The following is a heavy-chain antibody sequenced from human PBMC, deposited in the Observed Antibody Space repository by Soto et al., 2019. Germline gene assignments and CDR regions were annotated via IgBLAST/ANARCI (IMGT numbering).Heavy chain of an antibody. CDR1: GYTFTNYG. CDR3: AREGQAPYYYYGMDV. J-gene: IGHJ6*02. CDR2: ISGYNGNT. V-gene: IGHV1-18*03. Sequence: ASVKVSCKASGYTFTNYGFSWVRQAPGQGLEWMGWISGYNGNTKYAEKYQGRVTMTTDTSTSTAHKELRRLRSDDMSVYYCAREGQAPYYYYGMDVWGQGTAVTVSS.